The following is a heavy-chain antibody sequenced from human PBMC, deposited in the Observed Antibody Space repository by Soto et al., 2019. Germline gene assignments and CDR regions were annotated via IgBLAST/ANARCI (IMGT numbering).Heavy chain of an antibody. CDR1: GGSISSGGYY. Sequence: KPSETLSLTCTVSGGSISSGGYYWSWIRQHPGKGLEWIGYIYYSGSTYYNPSLKSRVTISVDTSKNQFSLKLSSVTAADTAVYYCARAGEDQLPRGYSGYDYWFDPWGQGTLVTVSS. CDR2: IYYSGST. CDR3: ARAGEDQLPRGYSGYDYWFDP. V-gene: IGHV4-31*03. D-gene: IGHD5-12*01. J-gene: IGHJ5*02.